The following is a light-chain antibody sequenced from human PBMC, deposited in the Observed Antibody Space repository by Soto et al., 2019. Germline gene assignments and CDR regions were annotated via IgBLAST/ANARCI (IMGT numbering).Light chain of an antibody. CDR2: GAS. CDR1: QSVNTN. V-gene: IGKV3-15*01. J-gene: IGKJ1*01. CDR3: HQYEKWTWT. Sequence: EILMTQSPPTLSMTPGERVIPSCRASQSVNTNLAWYQQRPGQAPRLLMYGASTRATGIPSRFSGSGSGTEFTLTISSLQSEDFAVYYCHQYEKWTWTFGLGTKVDIK.